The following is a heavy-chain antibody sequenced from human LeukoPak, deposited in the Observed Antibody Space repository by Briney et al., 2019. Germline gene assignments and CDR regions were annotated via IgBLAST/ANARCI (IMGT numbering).Heavy chain of an antibody. CDR3: ARDFDSGNYYSLGY. CDR2: IYSGGTT. CDR1: GFTVSSNY. J-gene: IGHJ4*02. D-gene: IGHD1-26*01. Sequence: GGSLRLSCAASGFTVSSNYMSWVRQAPGKGLEWVSVIYSGGTTYYADSVKGRFTISRDSSKNTVYLQMNSLRPEDTAVYYCARDFDSGNYYSLGYWGRGTLVTVSS. V-gene: IGHV3-66*02.